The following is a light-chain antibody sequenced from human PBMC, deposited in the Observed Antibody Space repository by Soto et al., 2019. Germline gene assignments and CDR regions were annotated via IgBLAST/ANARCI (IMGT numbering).Light chain of an antibody. CDR1: SSDVGSYNL. Sequence: QSALTQPASVSGSPGQSITISCTGTSSDVGSYNLVSWYQQHPGKAPKLMIYEGSKRPSGVSNRFSCSKSGNTASLTISGLQAEDEADYYCCSYAGSSTSRPFGGGTKLTVL. V-gene: IGLV2-23*01. CDR2: EGS. J-gene: IGLJ2*01. CDR3: CSYAGSSTSRP.